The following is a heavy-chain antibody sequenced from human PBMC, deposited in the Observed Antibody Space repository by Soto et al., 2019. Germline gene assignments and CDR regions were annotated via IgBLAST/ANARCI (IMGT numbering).Heavy chain of an antibody. CDR2: TIPIFGTA. J-gene: IGHJ6*02. CDR3: ARDLGIAAAGRYYFYGMDV. D-gene: IGHD6-13*01. V-gene: IGHV1-69*13. CDR1: GGTFSSYA. Sequence: SVKVSCKASGGTFSSYAISWVRQAPGQGLEWMGGTIPIFGTANYAQKFQGRVTITADESTSTAYMELSSLRSEDTAVYYCARDLGIAAAGRYYFYGMDVWGQGTTVTVSS.